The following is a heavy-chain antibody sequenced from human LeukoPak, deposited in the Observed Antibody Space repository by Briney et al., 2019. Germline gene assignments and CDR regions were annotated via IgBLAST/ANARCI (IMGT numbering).Heavy chain of an antibody. Sequence: GGSLRLSCAASGFTFSSYGMHWVRQAPGKGLEWVAVIRYDGSNKYYADSVKGRFTISRDNSKNTLYLQMNSLRAEDTAVYYCARAREDCSGGSCYLPTEFDNWGQGTLVTVSS. CDR1: GFTFSSYG. V-gene: IGHV3-33*01. CDR3: ARAREDCSGGSCYLPTEFDN. CDR2: IRYDGSNK. D-gene: IGHD2-15*01. J-gene: IGHJ4*02.